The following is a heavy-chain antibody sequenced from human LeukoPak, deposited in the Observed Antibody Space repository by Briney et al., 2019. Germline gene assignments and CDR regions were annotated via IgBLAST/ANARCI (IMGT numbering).Heavy chain of an antibody. V-gene: IGHV4-34*01. CDR3: ASFGRITIFGVVIPHYFDY. D-gene: IGHD3-3*01. J-gene: IGHJ4*02. CDR2: INHSGST. Sequence: KPSETLSLTCAVYGGSFSGYYWSWIRQPPGKGLEWIGEINHSGSTNYNPSLKSRVTISVDTSKNQFSLKLSSVTAADTAVYSCASFGRITIFGVVIPHYFDYWGQGTLVTVSS. CDR1: GGSFSGYY.